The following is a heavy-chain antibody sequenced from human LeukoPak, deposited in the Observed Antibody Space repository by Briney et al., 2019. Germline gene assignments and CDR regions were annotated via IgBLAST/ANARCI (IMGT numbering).Heavy chain of an antibody. CDR1: GFTFSSYG. CDR3: AKALGNYDFWSGTYYYYGMDV. CDR2: ISYDGSNK. J-gene: IGHJ6*02. V-gene: IGHV3-30*18. D-gene: IGHD3-3*01. Sequence: PGRSLRLSCAASGFTFSSYGMHWVRQAPGKGLEWVAVISYDGSNKYYADSVKGRFTISRDNSKNTLYLQMNSLRAEDPAVYYCAKALGNYDFWSGTYYYYGMDVWGQGTTVTVSS.